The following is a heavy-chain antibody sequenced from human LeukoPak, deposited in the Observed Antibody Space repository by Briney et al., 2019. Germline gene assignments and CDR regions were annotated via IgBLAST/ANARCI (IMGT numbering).Heavy chain of an antibody. CDR2: IYHSGST. V-gene: IGHV4-38-2*01. CDR3: AGDTYGMDL. J-gene: IGHJ6*04. D-gene: IGHD3-10*01. Sequence: SESLSLTCAVSGDSISSGYYWGGIRRPPGKGLEWIGIIYHSGSTYYKPSLKRRVTISVETSNNPFSLKLSSVTAADTAVYYCAGDTYGMDLWGKGTTVTVSS. CDR1: GDSISSGYY.